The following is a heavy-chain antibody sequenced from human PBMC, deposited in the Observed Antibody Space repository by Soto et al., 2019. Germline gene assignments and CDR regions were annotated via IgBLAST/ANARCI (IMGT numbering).Heavy chain of an antibody. J-gene: IGHJ4*02. Sequence: QVQLVQSGAEVKKPGASVKVSCKASGYTFTSYGISWVRQAPGQGLEWRGWISAYNGNTSYAQKLQGRVTMTTDTSTSTAYRKLKSLRSDDTDVYYCARDHSSSWYLGEFDYWGQGTLVTVSS. CDR1: GYTFTSYG. V-gene: IGHV1-18*01. CDR2: ISAYNGNT. D-gene: IGHD6-13*01. CDR3: ARDHSSSWYLGEFDY.